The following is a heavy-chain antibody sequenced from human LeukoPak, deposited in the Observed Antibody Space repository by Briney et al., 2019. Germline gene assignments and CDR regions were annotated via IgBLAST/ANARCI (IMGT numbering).Heavy chain of an antibody. V-gene: IGHV1-2*02. D-gene: IGHD4-17*01. Sequence: ASVKVSCKTSGYTFTGYYIHWVRQAPGQGLEWMGWIDPNSGGSNSAQKFQGRVTMTRDTSISTAYMELSRLRSDDTAVYYCARTGDGNYYYYYYMDVWGKGTTVTDSS. CDR1: GYTFTGYY. CDR2: IDPNSGGS. CDR3: ARTGDGNYYYYYYMDV. J-gene: IGHJ6*03.